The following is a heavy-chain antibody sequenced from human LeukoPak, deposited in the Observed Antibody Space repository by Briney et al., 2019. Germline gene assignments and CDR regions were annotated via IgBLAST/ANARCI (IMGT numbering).Heavy chain of an antibody. V-gene: IGHV3-33*01. CDR2: IWYDGNNK. CDR1: GFTFSSYG. J-gene: IGHJ4*02. Sequence: PGGSLRLSCAASGFTFSSYGMHWVRQAPGKGLEWVAVIWYDGNNKYYADSVKGRFTISRDNSKNTLYLQMNSLRAEDTAVYYCARDYWDDSVHYFDYWGQGTLVTVSS. CDR3: ARDYWDDSVHYFDY. D-gene: IGHD3-22*01.